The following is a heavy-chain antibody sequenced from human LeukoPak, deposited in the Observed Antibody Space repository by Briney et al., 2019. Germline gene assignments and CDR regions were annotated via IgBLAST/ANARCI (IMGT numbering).Heavy chain of an antibody. Sequence: GGSLRLSCAASGFTVSSNYMSWVRRAPGKGLEWVSVIYSGGSTYYADSVKGRFTISRDNSKNTLYLQMNSLRAEDTAVYYCARDFGFSLVSWEYYYGMDVWGQGTTVTVSS. CDR1: GFTVSSNY. CDR3: ARDFGFSLVSWEYYYGMDV. J-gene: IGHJ6*02. D-gene: IGHD6-13*01. V-gene: IGHV3-53*01. CDR2: IYSGGST.